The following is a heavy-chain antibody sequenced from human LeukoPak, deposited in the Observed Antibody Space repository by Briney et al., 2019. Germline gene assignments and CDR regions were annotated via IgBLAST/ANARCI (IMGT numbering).Heavy chain of an antibody. CDR2: INPNSGGT. V-gene: IGHV1-2*02. D-gene: IGHD3-10*01. CDR1: GYTFTGYY. CDR3: ARNYGSGSYYIGGFDP. J-gene: IGHJ5*02. Sequence: ASVKVSCKASGYTFTGYYMHWVRQAPGQGLEWMGWINPNSGGTNYAQKFQGRVTMTRDTSISTAYMELSRLRSNDTAVYYCARNYGSGSYYIGGFDPWGQGTLVTVSS.